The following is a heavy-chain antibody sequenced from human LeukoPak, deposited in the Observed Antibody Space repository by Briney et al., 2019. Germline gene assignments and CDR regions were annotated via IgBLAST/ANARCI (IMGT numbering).Heavy chain of an antibody. CDR2: IYYSGST. J-gene: IGHJ3*02. D-gene: IGHD2-2*01. CDR3: ASPRQYQLLLDAFDI. CDR1: SGSIRTYS. V-gene: IGHV4-59*05. Sequence: SETLSLTCTVSSGSIRTYSWSWIRQPPGKGLEWIGSIYYSGSTYYNPSLKSRVTISVDTSKNQFSLKLSSVTAADTAVYYCASPRQYQLLLDAFDIWGQGTMVTVSS.